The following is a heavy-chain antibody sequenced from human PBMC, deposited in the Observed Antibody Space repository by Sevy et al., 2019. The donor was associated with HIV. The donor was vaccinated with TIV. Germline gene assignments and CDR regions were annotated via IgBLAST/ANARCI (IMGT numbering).Heavy chain of an antibody. CDR1: GYTFTNYW. V-gene: IGHV5-51*01. J-gene: IGHJ6*02. Sequence: GESLKISCKGSGYTFTNYWIGWVRQMPGKGLEWMGMIYPGDSDTRYSPSFQGQVTISVDKSISTAYLQWSSLKASDTAIFYCARGARGTLPSYYYYTMDIWGQGTTVTVSS. CDR2: IYPGDSDT. CDR3: ARGARGTLPSYYYYTMDI. D-gene: IGHD1-1*01.